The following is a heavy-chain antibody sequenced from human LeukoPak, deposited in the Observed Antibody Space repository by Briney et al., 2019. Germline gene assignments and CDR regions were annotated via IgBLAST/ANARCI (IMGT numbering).Heavy chain of an antibody. D-gene: IGHD3-16*02. Sequence: SETLSLTCTVSGGSISSGNYYWSWIRQPAGKGLEWIGRIYTSGSTNYNPSLKSRVTISVDTSKNQFSLKLSSVTAADTAVYYCAREELYDYVWGSYRFDYWGQGTLVTVSS. CDR1: GGSISSGNYY. CDR3: AREELYDYVWGSYRFDY. CDR2: IYTSGST. V-gene: IGHV4-61*02. J-gene: IGHJ4*02.